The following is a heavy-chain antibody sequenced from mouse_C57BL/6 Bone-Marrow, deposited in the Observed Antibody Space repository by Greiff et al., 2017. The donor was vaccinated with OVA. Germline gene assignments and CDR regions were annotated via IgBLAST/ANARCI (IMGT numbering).Heavy chain of an antibody. V-gene: IGHV1-9*01. CDR1: GYTFTGYW. CDR2: ILPGSGST. D-gene: IGHD1-1*01. J-gene: IGHJ1*03. Sequence: VQLQQSGAELMKPGASVKLSCKATGYTFTGYWIEWVKQRPGHGLEWIGEILPGSGSTNYNEKFKGKATFTADTSSNTAYMQLSSLTTEDSAIYYCARGPTTVVARGHWYFDVWGTGTTVTVSS. CDR3: ARGPTTVVARGHWYFDV.